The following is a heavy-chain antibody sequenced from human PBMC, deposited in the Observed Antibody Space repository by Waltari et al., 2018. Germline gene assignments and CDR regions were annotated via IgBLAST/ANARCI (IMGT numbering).Heavy chain of an antibody. V-gene: IGHV4-39*01. CDR1: GGSISSSSYY. D-gene: IGHD3-10*01. J-gene: IGHJ4*02. Sequence: QLQLQESGPGLVKPSETLSLTCTVSGGSISSSSYYWGWISKPPGKGLEWIGSSYYSGSTYYNPSPKGRVTICVDTSKNQFSLKLSSVTAADTAVYYCARSPGNVLLWFGELNYFDYWGQGTLVIVSS. CDR3: ARSPGNVLLWFGELNYFDY. CDR2: SYYSGST.